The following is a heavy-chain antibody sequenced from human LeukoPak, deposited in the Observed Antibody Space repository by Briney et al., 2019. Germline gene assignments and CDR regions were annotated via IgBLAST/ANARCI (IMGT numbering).Heavy chain of an antibody. Sequence: ASVKVSCKASGYTFTSYAMHWVRQAPGQRLEWMGWINAGNGNTKYSQEFQGRVTITRDTSASTAYMELSSLRSEDMAVYYCARAATRCSGGSCYFDYWGQGTLVTVSS. D-gene: IGHD2-15*01. J-gene: IGHJ4*02. CDR2: INAGNGNT. V-gene: IGHV1-3*03. CDR1: GYTFTSYA. CDR3: ARAATRCSGGSCYFDY.